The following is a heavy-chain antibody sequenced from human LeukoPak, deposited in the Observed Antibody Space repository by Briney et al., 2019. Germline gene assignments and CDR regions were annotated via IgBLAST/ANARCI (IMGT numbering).Heavy chain of an antibody. J-gene: IGHJ4*02. V-gene: IGHV3-7*04. Sequence: PGGSLRLSCAASGFTFSSYYMSWVRQAPGKGLEWVAIIKQDGTEKYYVDSVKGRFTISRDNAKNSLYLQMNSLRAEDTAVYYCARGVGATHFDYWGQGTLVTVSS. D-gene: IGHD1-26*01. CDR3: ARGVGATHFDY. CDR2: IKQDGTEK. CDR1: GFTFSSYY.